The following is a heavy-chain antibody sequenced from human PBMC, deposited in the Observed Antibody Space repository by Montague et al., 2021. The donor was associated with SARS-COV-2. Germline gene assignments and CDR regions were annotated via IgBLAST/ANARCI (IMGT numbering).Heavy chain of an antibody. CDR2: ISHEGSYK. V-gene: IGHV3-30*04. Sequence: SQRLSCAASGFTFSSYALHWVRQAPGKGLEWVADISHEGSYKYYADSVKGRFTISRDNSKNTLYLDMNNLRAEDTALYYCARDLESTGYFDPYYYHGMDVWGQGTTVTVSS. J-gene: IGHJ6*02. CDR3: ARDLESTGYFDPYYYHGMDV. D-gene: IGHD3-9*01. CDR1: GFTFSSYA.